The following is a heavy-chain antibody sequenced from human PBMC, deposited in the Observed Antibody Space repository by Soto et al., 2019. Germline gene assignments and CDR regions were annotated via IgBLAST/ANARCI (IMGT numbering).Heavy chain of an antibody. CDR3: ARQAPDPLVVDY. CDR2: IYYSGST. D-gene: IGHD1-26*01. CDR1: GGSISSGDYY. V-gene: IGHV4-30-4*01. Sequence: ASETLSLTCTVSGGSISSGDYYRSWIRQPPGKGLEWIGYIYYSGSTYYNPSLKSRVTISVDTSKNQFSLKLSSVTAADTAVYYCARQAPDPLVVDYWGQGTLVTVSS. J-gene: IGHJ4*02.